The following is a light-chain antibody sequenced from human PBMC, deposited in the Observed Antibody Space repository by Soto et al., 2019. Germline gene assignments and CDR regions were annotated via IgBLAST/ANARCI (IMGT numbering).Light chain of an antibody. CDR3: QSYDSSLSGSV. CDR1: NSNVGAGYD. V-gene: IGLV1-40*01. J-gene: IGLJ3*02. CDR2: GNT. Sequence: QSVLTQPPSVSGAPGQRVTISCTGTNSNVGAGYDVQWYQQLPGTAPKLLIYGNTNRPSGVPDRFSGSKSKSGISASLAITGLQAEDEADYYCQSYDSSLSGSVFGGGTQLTVL.